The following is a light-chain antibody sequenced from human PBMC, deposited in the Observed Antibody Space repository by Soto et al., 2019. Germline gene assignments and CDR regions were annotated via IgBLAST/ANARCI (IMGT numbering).Light chain of an antibody. J-gene: IGLJ2*01. Sequence: QSVLTQPPSVSGAQGQRVTISCTGSSSNIGAGYDVHWYQQLPGTAPKFLIYGNSNRPSGVPDRFSGSKSGTSASLAITGLQAEDEADYYCQSYDSSLSGVVFGGGTKLTVL. CDR3: QSYDSSLSGVV. CDR1: SSNIGAGYD. V-gene: IGLV1-40*01. CDR2: GNS.